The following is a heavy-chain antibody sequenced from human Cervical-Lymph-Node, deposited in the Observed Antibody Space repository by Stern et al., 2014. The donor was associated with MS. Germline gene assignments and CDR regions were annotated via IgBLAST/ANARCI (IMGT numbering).Heavy chain of an antibody. J-gene: IGHJ4*02. V-gene: IGHV4-61*01. D-gene: IGHD6-19*01. Sequence: QVQLQESGPGLVKPSETLSLTCTVSGGSVSSGSYYWSWIRQPPGKGLEWIGYIYYSGSTNYNPSLKSRVTISVDTSKNQFSLKLSSVTAADTAVYYCARVYGSGWAFDYWGQGTLVTVSS. CDR2: IYYSGST. CDR1: GGSVSSGSYY. CDR3: ARVYGSGWAFDY.